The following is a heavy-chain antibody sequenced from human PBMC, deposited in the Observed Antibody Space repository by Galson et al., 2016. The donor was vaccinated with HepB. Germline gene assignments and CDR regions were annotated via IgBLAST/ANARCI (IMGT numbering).Heavy chain of an antibody. CDR3: ARHHGSGSYWDYFDY. J-gene: IGHJ4*02. CDR1: GFTFSSYW. Sequence: LRLSCAASGFTFSSYWMNWVRQAPGKGLEWVANIKQDGSEKYYVDSVKGRFTISRDNAKNSLYLQMNSLRAEDTAVYHCARHHGSGSYWDYFDYWGQGTLVTVSS. V-gene: IGHV3-7*03. CDR2: IKQDGSEK. D-gene: IGHD3-10*01.